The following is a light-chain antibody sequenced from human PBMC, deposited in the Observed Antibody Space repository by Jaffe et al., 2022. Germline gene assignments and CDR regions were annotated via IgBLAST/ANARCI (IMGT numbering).Light chain of an antibody. Sequence: DIQLTQSPSFLSASVGDRVTISCRASQDIGSYLAWYQQKPGKAPKLLIYVASTLQSGVPSRFSGSGSGTEFILTISSVQPEDFATYYCQQLDSYPPWTFGQGTKVEIK. J-gene: IGKJ1*01. CDR1: QDIGSY. V-gene: IGKV1-9*01. CDR2: VAS. CDR3: QQLDSYPPWT.